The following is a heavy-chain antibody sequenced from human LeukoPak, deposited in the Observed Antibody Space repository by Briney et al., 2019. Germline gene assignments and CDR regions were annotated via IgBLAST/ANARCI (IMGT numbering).Heavy chain of an antibody. J-gene: IGHJ3*02. Sequence: GGSLRLSCAASGFTFSSYAIHWVRQAPGKGLEYVSAISRNGGSTYYANSVKGRFTISRDNSKNTLYLQMGSPRAEDMAVYYCARVGDIDAFDIWGQGTMVTVSS. CDR1: GFTFSSYA. CDR2: ISRNGGST. D-gene: IGHD4-17*01. CDR3: ARVGDIDAFDI. V-gene: IGHV3-64*01.